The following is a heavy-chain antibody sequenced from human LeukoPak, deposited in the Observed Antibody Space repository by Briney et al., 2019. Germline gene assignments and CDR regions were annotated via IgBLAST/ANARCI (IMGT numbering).Heavy chain of an antibody. CDR1: GFTFDDYT. CDR2: ISWDGGST. CDR3: AKDSERDSSGPDSGYFYYYGMDV. J-gene: IGHJ6*02. Sequence: GGSLRLSCAASGFTFDDYTMHWVRQAPGKGLEWVSLISWDGGSTYYADSVKGRFTISRDNSKNSLYLQMNSLRTEDTALYYCAKDSERDSSGPDSGYFYYYGMDVWGQGTTVTVSS. D-gene: IGHD3-22*01. V-gene: IGHV3-43*01.